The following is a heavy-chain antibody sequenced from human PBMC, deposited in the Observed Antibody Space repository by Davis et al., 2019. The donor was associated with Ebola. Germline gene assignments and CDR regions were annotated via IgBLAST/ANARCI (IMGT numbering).Heavy chain of an antibody. V-gene: IGHV3-43*01. CDR1: GFTFEDYT. J-gene: IGHJ6*02. D-gene: IGHD3-10*01. CDR2: ISWDGGST. CDR3: TRGWHFGGERGYFYLGMDV. Sequence: GGSLRLSCSVSGFTFEDYTMQWARQVPGKGLEWVSLISWDGGSTDYADSVKGRFTISRDNSKNSLYLQMNSLRSEDCALNYCTRGWHFGGERGYFYLGMDVWGQGTTVTVSS.